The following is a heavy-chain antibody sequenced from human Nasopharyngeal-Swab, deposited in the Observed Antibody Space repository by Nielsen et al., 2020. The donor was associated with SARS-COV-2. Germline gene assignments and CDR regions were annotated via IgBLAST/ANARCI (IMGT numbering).Heavy chain of an antibody. Sequence: SETLSLTCTVSGGSISSYYWSWIRQPPGKGLEWIGYIYYSGSTNYNPSLKSRVTISVDMSKNQFSLKLSSVTAADTAVYYCARGGNYDFWSGYYPNSYYYYYGMDVWGQGTTVTVSS. J-gene: IGHJ6*02. CDR2: IYYSGST. V-gene: IGHV4-59*01. D-gene: IGHD3-3*01. CDR1: GGSISSYY. CDR3: ARGGNYDFWSGYYPNSYYYYYGMDV.